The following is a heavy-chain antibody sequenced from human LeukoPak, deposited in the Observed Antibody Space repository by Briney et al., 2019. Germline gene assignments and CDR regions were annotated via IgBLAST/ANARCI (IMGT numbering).Heavy chain of an antibody. V-gene: IGHV3-23*01. CDR1: GFTFSSYG. D-gene: IGHD3-10*01. CDR2: ISGSGDAT. J-gene: IGHJ4*02. Sequence: GGSLRLSCVASGFTFSSYGMSWVRQAPGKRLEWVSAISGSGDATYYAGSVKGRFTISRDNSKNTLYLQMNSLKTEDTAVYYRIILPRMVRGVITFDSWGQGTLVTVSS. CDR3: IILPRMVRGVITFDS.